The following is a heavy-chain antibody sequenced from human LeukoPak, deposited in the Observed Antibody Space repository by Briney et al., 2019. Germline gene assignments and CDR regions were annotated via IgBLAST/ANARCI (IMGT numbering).Heavy chain of an antibody. CDR3: ARSSSWYAPLDY. J-gene: IGHJ4*02. CDR2: IYHSGGT. Sequence: PSETLSLTCAVSGGSISSGGYSWSWIRQPPGKGLEWIGYIYHSGGTYYNPSLKSRVTISVDRSKNQFSLKLSSVTAADTAVYYCARSSSWYAPLDYWGQGTLVTVSS. V-gene: IGHV4-30-2*01. D-gene: IGHD6-13*01. CDR1: GGSISSGGYS.